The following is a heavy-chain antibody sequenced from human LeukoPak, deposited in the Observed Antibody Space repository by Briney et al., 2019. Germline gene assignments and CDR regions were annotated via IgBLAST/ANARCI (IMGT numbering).Heavy chain of an antibody. J-gene: IGHJ4*02. V-gene: IGHV4-39*01. D-gene: IGHD2-21*01. CDR3: ARHPCGGDCGGGMFDY. CDR1: GGSISSSSYY. Sequence: SETLSLTCTASGGSISSSSYYWGWIRQPPGKGLEWIGSIYYSGSTYYNPSLKSRVTISVDTSKNQFSLKLSSVTAADTAVYYCARHPCGGDCGGGMFDYWGQGTLVTVSS. CDR2: IYYSGST.